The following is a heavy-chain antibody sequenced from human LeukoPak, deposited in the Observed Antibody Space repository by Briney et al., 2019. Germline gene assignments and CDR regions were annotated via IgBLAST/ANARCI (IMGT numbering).Heavy chain of an antibody. CDR1: GYTLTELS. V-gene: IGHV1-24*01. Sequence: ASVKVSCKVSGYTLTELSMHWVRQAPGKGLEWMGGFDPEDGETIYAQKFQGRVTMTEDTSTDTAYMELSSLRSEDTAVYYCARDPGGSVILGYWGQGTLVTVSS. J-gene: IGHJ4*02. CDR3: ARDPGGSVILGY. D-gene: IGHD3-16*01. CDR2: FDPEDGET.